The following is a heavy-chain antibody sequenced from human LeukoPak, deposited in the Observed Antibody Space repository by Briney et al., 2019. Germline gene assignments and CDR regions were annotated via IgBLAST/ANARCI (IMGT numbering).Heavy chain of an antibody. CDR1: GFTFSSSW. V-gene: IGHV3-74*03. D-gene: IGHD5-12*01. CDR2: ANGDGSEI. CDR3: VYGKGYILDY. Sequence: GGSLRLSCAASGFTFSSSWMHWVRQGPGKGLVWVSHANGDGSEIKYADSVKGRFTISRDNAKNTVDLQMNSLRAEDTAVYHCVYGKGYILDYWGQGIPVTVSS. J-gene: IGHJ4*02.